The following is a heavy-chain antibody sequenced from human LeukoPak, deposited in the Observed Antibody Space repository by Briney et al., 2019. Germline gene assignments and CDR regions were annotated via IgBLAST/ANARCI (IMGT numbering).Heavy chain of an antibody. D-gene: IGHD3-22*01. CDR1: GYTFTGYY. V-gene: IGHV1-2*02. Sequence: ASVKVSCKASGYTFTGYYMHWVRQAPGQGLEWLGWINPNSGGTNYAQKFQGTITMTRDTSITTAYMELSSLTSDDTAVYYCARLDITIIPYWGQGTLVTVSS. J-gene: IGHJ4*02. CDR3: ARLDITIIPY. CDR2: INPNSGGT.